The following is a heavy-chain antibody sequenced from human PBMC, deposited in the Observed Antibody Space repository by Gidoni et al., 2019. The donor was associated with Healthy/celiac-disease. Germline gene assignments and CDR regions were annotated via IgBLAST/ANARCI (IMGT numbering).Heavy chain of an antibody. CDR3: ARGMLYYYDSSGSVLDY. CDR1: GFTFSSYG. J-gene: IGHJ4*02. D-gene: IGHD3-22*01. CDR2: IWYDGSNK. Sequence: QVQLVESGGGVVQPGRSLRLSCAASGFTFSSYGMHGVRQAPGKGLEWVAVIWYDGSNKYYADSVKGRFTISRDNSKNTLYLQMNSLRAEDTAVYYCARGMLYYYDSSGSVLDYWGQGTLVTVSS. V-gene: IGHV3-33*01.